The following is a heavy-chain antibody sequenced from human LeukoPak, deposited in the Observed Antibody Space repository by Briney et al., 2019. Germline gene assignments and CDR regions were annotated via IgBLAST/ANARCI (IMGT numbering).Heavy chain of an antibody. Sequence: PGGSLRLSCAASGFTFSSYWMNWVRQAPGKGLEWVSSISGSSTYIYYADSVKGRFTISRDNAKNSLYLQMNSLRAEDTAVYYCARGGIVATISRPYYYYGMDVWGQGTTVTVSS. D-gene: IGHD5-12*01. V-gene: IGHV3-21*01. CDR1: GFTFSSYW. CDR3: ARGGIVATISRPYYYYGMDV. J-gene: IGHJ6*02. CDR2: ISGSSTYI.